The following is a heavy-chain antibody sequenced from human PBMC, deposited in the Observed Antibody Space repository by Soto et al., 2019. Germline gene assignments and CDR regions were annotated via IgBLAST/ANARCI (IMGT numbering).Heavy chain of an antibody. Sequence: ASVKVSCKASGYTFSDFDINWLRQAAGQGPEWMGWMNAKSGDTFSAQRLQGKFNMTWDTSLSTAYMEVGSLTSDDAAIYYCARGNPFNYAGFDVWGQGTTVTVS. J-gene: IGHJ6*02. CDR3: ARGNPFNYAGFDV. CDR2: MNAKSGDT. D-gene: IGHD3-16*01. CDR1: GYTFSDFD. V-gene: IGHV1-8*01.